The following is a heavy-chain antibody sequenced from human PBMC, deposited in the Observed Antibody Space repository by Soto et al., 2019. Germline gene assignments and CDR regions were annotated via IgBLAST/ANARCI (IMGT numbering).Heavy chain of an antibody. CDR2: IYYSGST. D-gene: IGHD3-10*01. CDR1: GGSIRSYY. J-gene: IGHJ6*02. CDR3: ARHGTGGSGSYYDYYYYGMDA. V-gene: IGHV4-59*08. Sequence: PSETLSLTCTVSGGSIRSYYWSWIRQPPGKGLEWIGYIYYSGSTNYNPSLKSRVTISVDTSENQFSLKLSSVTAADTAVYYCARHGTGGSGSYYDYYYYGMDAWGQGTTVTVS.